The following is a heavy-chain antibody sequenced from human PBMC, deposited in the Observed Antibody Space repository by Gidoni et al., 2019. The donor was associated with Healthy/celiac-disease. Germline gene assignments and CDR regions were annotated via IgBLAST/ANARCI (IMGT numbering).Heavy chain of an antibody. D-gene: IGHD3-10*01. CDR3: AKEVFGAFDY. CDR1: GFIFDDHA. Sequence: EVQLVESGGGLVQPGRSLRLSCAASGFIFDDHAMHWVRQAPGKGLEGVSGISWNSGSIGYADSVKGRFTISRGNAKNSMYLQMNSLRAEDTALYYCAKEVFGAFDYWGQGTLVTVSS. V-gene: IGHV3-9*01. J-gene: IGHJ4*02. CDR2: ISWNSGSI.